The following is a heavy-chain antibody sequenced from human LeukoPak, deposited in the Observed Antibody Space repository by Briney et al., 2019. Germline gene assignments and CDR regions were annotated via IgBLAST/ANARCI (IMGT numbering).Heavy chain of an antibody. V-gene: IGHV3-7*01. CDR1: GFTFSSYW. D-gene: IGHD6-13*01. Sequence: GGSLRLSCAASGFTFSSYWMNWVRQAPGKGLEWVANIKQDGSEKYYVDSVKGRFTISRDNAKNSLYLQMNSLRAEDTAVYYCARGDSSSWYNWFDPWGQGTLVTVSS. CDR3: ARGDSSSWYNWFDP. J-gene: IGHJ5*02. CDR2: IKQDGSEK.